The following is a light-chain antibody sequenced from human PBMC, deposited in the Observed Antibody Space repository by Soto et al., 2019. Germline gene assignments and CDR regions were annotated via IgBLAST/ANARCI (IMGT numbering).Light chain of an antibody. V-gene: IGLV2-23*01. J-gene: IGLJ1*01. Sequence: QSALTQPASVSGSPGQSITISCTGTSSDVGGYNLVSWYQRHPGKAPKLMIYEGSKRPSGVSNRFSGSKSGNTASLTISGLQAEDEADYYCCSYAGSNTYVFGTGTKLTVL. CDR2: EGS. CDR1: SSDVGGYNL. CDR3: CSYAGSNTYV.